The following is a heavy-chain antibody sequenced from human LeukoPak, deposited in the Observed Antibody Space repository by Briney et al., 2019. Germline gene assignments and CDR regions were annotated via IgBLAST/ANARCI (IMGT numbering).Heavy chain of an antibody. J-gene: IGHJ4*02. CDR1: GFTFSSYA. D-gene: IGHD3-22*01. Sequence: GGSLTLSCAASGFTFSSYAMSWVRQAPGKGLEWVSAISGSGGSTYYADSVKVRFTISRDNSKNTLYLQMNSLRAEDTAVYYCAKTSPDSSGYYYPGYWGQGTLVTVSS. CDR3: AKTSPDSSGYYYPGY. V-gene: IGHV3-23*01. CDR2: ISGSGGST.